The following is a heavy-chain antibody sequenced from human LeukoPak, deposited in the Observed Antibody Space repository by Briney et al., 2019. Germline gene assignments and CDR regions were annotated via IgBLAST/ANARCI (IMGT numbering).Heavy chain of an antibody. CDR3: AKAHVLRYFDWLTPIDY. V-gene: IGHV3-11*04. J-gene: IGHJ4*02. D-gene: IGHD3-9*01. Sequence: PGGSLRLSCAASGFTFSDYYMSWIRQAPGKALEWVSYVSSGSSTIYYADSVKGRFTISRDNSKNTLYLQMNSLRAEDTAVYYCAKAHVLRYFDWLTPIDYWGQGTLVTVSS. CDR1: GFTFSDYY. CDR2: VSSGSSTI.